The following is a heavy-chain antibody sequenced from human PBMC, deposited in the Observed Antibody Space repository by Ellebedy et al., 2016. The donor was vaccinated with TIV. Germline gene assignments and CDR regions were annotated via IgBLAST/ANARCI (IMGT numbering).Heavy chain of an antibody. Sequence: AASVQVSCKASAYTFTGYYMHWVRQAPGQGLEWMGWFNPNSGGTNYAQKFQGRVTMTRDTSISTAYMELSRLISDDTAVYYCASLPHYGDSGPWGQGTLVTVSS. J-gene: IGHJ5*02. D-gene: IGHD4-17*01. CDR2: FNPNSGGT. CDR3: ASLPHYGDSGP. CDR1: AYTFTGYY. V-gene: IGHV1-2*02.